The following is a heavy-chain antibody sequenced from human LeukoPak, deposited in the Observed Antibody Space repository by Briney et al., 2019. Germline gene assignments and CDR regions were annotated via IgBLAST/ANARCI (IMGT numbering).Heavy chain of an antibody. J-gene: IGHJ3*01. V-gene: IGHV3-23*01. CDR3: AKAVLRYFDWSFPEGDAFDL. CDR1: GFTFSSYA. CDR2: ISGSGDST. D-gene: IGHD3-9*01. Sequence: GGSLRLSCAASGFTFSSYAMSWVRQAPGKGLEWVSGISGSGDSTKFADSVKGRFTISRDNSKNTLDLQMNSLRAEDTAVYYCAKAVLRYFDWSFPEGDAFDLWGPGTRVTVSS.